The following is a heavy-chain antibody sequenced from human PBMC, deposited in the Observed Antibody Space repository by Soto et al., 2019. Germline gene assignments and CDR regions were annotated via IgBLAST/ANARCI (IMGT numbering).Heavy chain of an antibody. J-gene: IGHJ4*02. D-gene: IGHD6-6*01. CDR2: IYHSGST. CDR1: GGSISSGGYS. Sequence: PSETLSLTCAVSGGSISSGGYSWSWIRQPPGKGLEWIGYIYHSGSTYYNPSLKSRVTISVDRSKNQFSLKLSSVTAADTAVYYCARGSPFVNWGQGTLVTVSS. CDR3: ARGSPFVN. V-gene: IGHV4-30-2*01.